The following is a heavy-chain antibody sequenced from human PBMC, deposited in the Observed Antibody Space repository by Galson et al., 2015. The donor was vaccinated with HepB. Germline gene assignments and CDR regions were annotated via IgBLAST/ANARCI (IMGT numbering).Heavy chain of an antibody. V-gene: IGHV3-23*01. D-gene: IGHD5-18*01. CDR1: GFTFSSYA. CDR2: ISGSGGST. CDR3: AKVPSMVMWSWYFDL. Sequence: SLRLSCAASGFTFSSYAMSWVRQAPGKGLEWVSAISGSGGSTYYADSVKGRFTISRDNSKNTLYLQMNSLRAEDTAVYYCAKVPSMVMWSWYFDLWGRGTLVTVSS. J-gene: IGHJ2*01.